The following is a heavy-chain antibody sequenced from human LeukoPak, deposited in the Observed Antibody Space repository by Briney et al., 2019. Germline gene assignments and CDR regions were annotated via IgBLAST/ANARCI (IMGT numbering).Heavy chain of an antibody. CDR2: IRYDGSNK. CDR1: GFTFSSYG. D-gene: IGHD5-18*01. Sequence: GGSLRLSCAASGFTFSSYGMHWVRQAPGKGLEWVAFIRYDGSNKYYADSVKGRFTISRDNSKNTLYLQMNSLRAEDTAVYYCARVGYSYGWGEYYFDYWGQGTLVTVSS. CDR3: ARVGYSYGWGEYYFDY. J-gene: IGHJ4*02. V-gene: IGHV3-30*02.